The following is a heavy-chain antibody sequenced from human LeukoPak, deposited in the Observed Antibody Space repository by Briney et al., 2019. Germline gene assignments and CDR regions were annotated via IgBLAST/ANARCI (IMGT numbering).Heavy chain of an antibody. V-gene: IGHV3-30-3*01. CDR3: VRGATNDFWTGYGWFDP. CDR2: ISYDENNK. Sequence: GRSLRLSCAASGVTFRTYSMHWVRQAPGKGLEWVAVISYDENNKFYTHSVKGRFTISRDNSKNTLYLQMNSLRAEDTAIYSCVRGATNDFWTGYGWFDPWGQGTLVAVSS. D-gene: IGHD3/OR15-3a*01. CDR1: GVTFRTYS. J-gene: IGHJ5*02.